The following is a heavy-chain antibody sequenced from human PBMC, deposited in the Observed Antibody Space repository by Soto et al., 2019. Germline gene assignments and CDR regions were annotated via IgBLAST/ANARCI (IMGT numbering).Heavy chain of an antibody. Sequence: SETLSLTCTVSGGSISSGDYYWSWIRQPPGKGLEWIGYIYYSGSTYYNPSLKSRVTISVDTSKNQFSLKLSSVTAADTAVYYCARASSGGILFDPWGQGTLVTVSS. D-gene: IGHD2-15*01. CDR1: GGSISSGDYY. CDR2: IYYSGST. V-gene: IGHV4-30-4*01. CDR3: ARASSGGILFDP. J-gene: IGHJ5*02.